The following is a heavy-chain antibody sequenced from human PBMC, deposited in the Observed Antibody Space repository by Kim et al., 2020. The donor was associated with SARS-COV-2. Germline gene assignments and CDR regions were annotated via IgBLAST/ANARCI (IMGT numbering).Heavy chain of an antibody. CDR1: GFTSTTHD. CDR3: VRALTRGNLRGGFDWGFDS. CDR2: SGTAGDT. D-gene: IGHD5-12*01. Sequence: GGSLRLSCAASGFTSTTHDMHWVRQTTEKGLEWVSASGTAGDTYYPDSVKGRFTIFREDATSSLYLQLNSLRVGDTAVYYCVRALTRGNLRGGFDWGFDSWGQGTLVTVSS. J-gene: IGHJ4*02. V-gene: IGHV3-13*01.